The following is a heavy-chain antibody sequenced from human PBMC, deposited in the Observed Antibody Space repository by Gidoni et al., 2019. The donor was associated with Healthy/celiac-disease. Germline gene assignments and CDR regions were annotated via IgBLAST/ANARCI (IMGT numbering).Heavy chain of an antibody. CDR2: ISAYNGNT. Sequence: SWVRQAPGQGLEWMGWISAYNGNTNYGKKFQGRATMTTDTSTSTAYMELRSLRSDDTAVYYGARGRGDGFDPWGQGTLVTVSS. V-gene: IGHV1-18*01. J-gene: IGHJ5*02. D-gene: IGHD4-17*01. CDR3: ARGRGDGFDP.